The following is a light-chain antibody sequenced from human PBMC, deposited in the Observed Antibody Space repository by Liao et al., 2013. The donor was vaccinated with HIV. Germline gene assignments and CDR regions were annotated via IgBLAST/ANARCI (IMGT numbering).Light chain of an antibody. CDR2: YDS. CDR3: QLWDTSTDHPV. Sequence: SYVLTQPPSVSVAPGETARISCGGNDLATKRVHWYQQKPGQAPFLVIFYDSDRPSGIPERLSGSKSGNTATLTISRVEAGDEADYYCQLWDTSTDHPVFGGGTKLTVL. CDR1: DLATKR. V-gene: IGLV3-21*04. J-gene: IGLJ2*01.